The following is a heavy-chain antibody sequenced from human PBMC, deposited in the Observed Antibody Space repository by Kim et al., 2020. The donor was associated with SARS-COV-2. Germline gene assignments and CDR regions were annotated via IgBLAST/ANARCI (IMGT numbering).Heavy chain of an antibody. CDR1: GFTFSSYA. Sequence: GGSLRLSCAASGFTFSSYAMHWVRQAPGKGLEWVAVISYDGSNKYYADSVKGRFTISRDNSKNTLYLQMNSLRAEDTAVYYCARPHSGSYFGPFDYWGQGTLVTVSS. CDR2: ISYDGSNK. D-gene: IGHD1-26*01. J-gene: IGHJ4*02. V-gene: IGHV3-30-3*01. CDR3: ARPHSGSYFGPFDY.